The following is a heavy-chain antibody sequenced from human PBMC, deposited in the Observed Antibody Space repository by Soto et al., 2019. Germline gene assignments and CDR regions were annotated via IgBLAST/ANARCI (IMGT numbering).Heavy chain of an antibody. Sequence: GGSLRLSCAASGFTFSSYAMSWVRQAPGKGLEWVSAISGSGGSTYYADSVKGRFTISRDNSKNTLYLQMNSLRAEDTAVYYCAKATYYDFWSGYYNVSWGQGTRVTVS. D-gene: IGHD3-3*01. V-gene: IGHV3-23*01. CDR3: AKATYYDFWSGYYNVS. CDR1: GFTFSSYA. CDR2: ISGSGGST. J-gene: IGHJ5*02.